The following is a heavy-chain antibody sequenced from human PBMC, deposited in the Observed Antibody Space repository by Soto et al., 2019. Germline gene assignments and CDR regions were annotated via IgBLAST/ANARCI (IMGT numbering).Heavy chain of an antibody. V-gene: IGHV1-46*01. Sequence: ASVKVSCKAPADTFTSYYIHWVRQAPGHGLEWMGIINPNGGSTRFAQTFQGRITMTTDTSTSTVYMELRSLRSEDTAVYYCARIPVDRYMIYCSVPWGQRTQVTVS. J-gene: IGHJ5*02. CDR3: ARIPVDRYMIYCSVP. CDR2: INPNGGST. D-gene: IGHD3-16*01. CDR1: ADTFTSYY.